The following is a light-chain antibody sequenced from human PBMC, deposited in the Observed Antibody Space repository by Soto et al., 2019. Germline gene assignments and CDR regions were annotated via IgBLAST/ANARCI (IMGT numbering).Light chain of an antibody. V-gene: IGKV3-15*01. CDR2: DAS. J-gene: IGKJ2*01. Sequence: EIVMTQSPVILSVSPGERATLSCRASQNVNSDLAWYQQKPGQAPRILIYDASTRATDIPVSISGSGSGTDFTLTINGLQSEDFAVYYCQQYNKWPPLYTFGQGTKLEIK. CDR1: QNVNSD. CDR3: QQYNKWPPLYT.